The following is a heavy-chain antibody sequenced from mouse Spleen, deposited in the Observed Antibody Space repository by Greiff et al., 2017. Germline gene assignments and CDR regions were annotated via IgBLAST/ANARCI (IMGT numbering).Heavy chain of an antibody. J-gene: IGHJ4*01. Sequence: QVQLQQPGAELVRPGSSVKLSCKASGYTFTSYWMDWVKQRPGQGLEWIGNIYPSDSETHYNQKFKDKATLTVDKSSSTAYMQLSSLTSEDSAVYYCARGRSGYDYAMDYWGQGTSVTVSS. CDR2: IYPSDSET. D-gene: IGHD3-2*02. CDR3: ARGRSGYDYAMDY. V-gene: IGHV1-61*01. CDR1: GYTFTSYW.